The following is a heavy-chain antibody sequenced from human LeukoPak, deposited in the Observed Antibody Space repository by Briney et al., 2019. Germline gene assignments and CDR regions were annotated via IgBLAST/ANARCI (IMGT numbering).Heavy chain of an antibody. CDR1: GGSISSSSYY. Sequence: SETLSLTCTVSGGSISSSSYYWGRIRQPPGKGLEWIGSIYYSGTTYDNPSLQSRVSLSVDTSKNQFSLKLSSVTAADTAVYYCARDYDSSGYEDAFDIWGQGTMVTVSS. CDR3: ARDYDSSGYEDAFDI. V-gene: IGHV4-39*07. D-gene: IGHD3-22*01. CDR2: IYYSGTT. J-gene: IGHJ3*02.